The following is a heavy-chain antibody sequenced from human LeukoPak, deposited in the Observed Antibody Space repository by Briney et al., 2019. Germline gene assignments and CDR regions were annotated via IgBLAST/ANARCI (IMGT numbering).Heavy chain of an antibody. CDR1: GYSFTSYW. Sequence: GESLKISCKGSGYSFTSYWIGWVRQMPGKGLEWMGIIYPGDSDTRYSPSFQGQVTISADKSISTAYLQWSSLKASDTAMYYCAGRGSYDSSGFSYNWFDPWGQGNPGHRLL. CDR2: IYPGDSDT. D-gene: IGHD3-22*01. V-gene: IGHV5-51*01. CDR3: AGRGSYDSSGFSYNWFDP. J-gene: IGHJ5*02.